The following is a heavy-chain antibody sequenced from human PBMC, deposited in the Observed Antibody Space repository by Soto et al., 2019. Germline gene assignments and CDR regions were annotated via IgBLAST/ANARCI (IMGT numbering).Heavy chain of an antibody. J-gene: IGHJ4*01. CDR3: AKQESGSYFDY. V-gene: IGHV3-30*18. Sequence: WGSLRLSCSVSGFTFSNYGMHWVRQAPGEGLQWVAVISYDGRDEHYAASVKGRFIVSRDNSKNAVYLQMNSLSPEDTAVYSCAKQESGSYFDYWGHGTLVTVSS. CDR1: GFTFSNYG. D-gene: IGHD1-26*01. CDR2: ISYDGRDE.